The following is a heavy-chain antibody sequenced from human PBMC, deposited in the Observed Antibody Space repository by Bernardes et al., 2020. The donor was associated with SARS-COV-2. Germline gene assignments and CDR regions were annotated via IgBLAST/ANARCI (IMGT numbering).Heavy chain of an antibody. Sequence: ASVKVSCKASGYTFTAYYMNWVRQAPGQGLEWMGWINANSGGTNYAQKFQGRVTMTRDTSISTAYMELTSLRSDDTAVYYCARVLTVSGPDALDIWGQGTMLNVSS. D-gene: IGHD6-19*01. CDR3: ARVLTVSGPDALDI. CDR2: INANSGGT. J-gene: IGHJ3*02. CDR1: GYTFTAYY. V-gene: IGHV1-2*02.